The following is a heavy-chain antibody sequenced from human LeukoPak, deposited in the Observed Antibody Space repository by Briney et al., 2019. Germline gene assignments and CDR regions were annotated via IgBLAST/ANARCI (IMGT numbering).Heavy chain of an antibody. D-gene: IGHD3-22*01. CDR1: GFTFSSYS. Sequence: GGSLRLSCAASGFTFSSYSMNWVRQAPGKGLEWVSFISSSSSYIYYVDSVKGRFIISRDNAKNSLYLQVNSLRAEDTAVYYCARGNDYYDTSGYYYWGQGTLVTVSS. CDR2: ISSSSSYI. CDR3: ARGNDYYDTSGYYY. V-gene: IGHV3-21*01. J-gene: IGHJ4*02.